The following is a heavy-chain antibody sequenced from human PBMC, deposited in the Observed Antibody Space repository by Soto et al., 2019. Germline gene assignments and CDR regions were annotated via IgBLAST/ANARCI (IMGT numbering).Heavy chain of an antibody. Sequence: EVQLVESGGGVVQPGGSLRLSCAASGFSFSNYDMNWVRQVAGKGLEWVSAIGTVGDTYYPGSVKGRFTISRENAKNSLYLQMNSLRAGDTAVYYCARSPTYYDNDYYYGMDVWGQGTTVTVSS. CDR2: IGTVGDT. J-gene: IGHJ6*02. V-gene: IGHV3-13*01. CDR1: GFSFSNYD. D-gene: IGHD3-22*01. CDR3: ARSPTYYDNDYYYGMDV.